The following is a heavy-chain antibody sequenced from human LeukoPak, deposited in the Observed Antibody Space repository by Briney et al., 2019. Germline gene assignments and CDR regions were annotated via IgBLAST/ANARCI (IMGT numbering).Heavy chain of an antibody. J-gene: IGHJ4*02. CDR1: GGSISSGGYY. CDR2: IYYSGST. D-gene: IGHD1-7*01. Sequence: SETLSLTCTVPGGSISSGGYYWSWIRQHPGKGLEWIGYIYYSGSTYYNPSLKSRVTISVDTSKNQFSLKLSSVTAADTAVYYCARRLVRGTTLWDYWGQGTLVTVSS. V-gene: IGHV4-31*03. CDR3: ARRLVRGTTLWDY.